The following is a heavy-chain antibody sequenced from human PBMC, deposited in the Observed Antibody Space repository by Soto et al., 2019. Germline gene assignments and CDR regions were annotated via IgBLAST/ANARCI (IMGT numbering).Heavy chain of an antibody. Sequence: QVQLVQSGAEVKKPGASVKVSCKACGYTFTSYGISWVRQAPGQGLEWMGWISAHSGNTKYAQKIQGRVTMTTDTFTSTAYMELRSLRSDDTAVYYCARDLNHGLCDSWGQGTLVTVSS. D-gene: IGHD3-10*01. CDR2: ISAHSGNT. CDR3: ARDLNHGLCDS. CDR1: GYTFTSYG. J-gene: IGHJ4*02. V-gene: IGHV1-18*01.